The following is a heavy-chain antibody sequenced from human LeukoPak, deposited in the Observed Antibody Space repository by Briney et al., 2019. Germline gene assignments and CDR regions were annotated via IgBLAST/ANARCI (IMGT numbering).Heavy chain of an antibody. J-gene: IGHJ4*02. CDR3: ARGVYIAAAQYGY. Sequence: SETLSVTCTVSGGSISSHYWSWIRQPPGNGLEWVGYIYYSGTTNYNPSLKSRVTISVDTSKNQFSLKLSSVTAADTAVYYCARGVYIAAAQYGYWGQGTLVTVSS. D-gene: IGHD6-13*01. CDR1: GGSISSHY. V-gene: IGHV4-59*11. CDR2: IYYSGTT.